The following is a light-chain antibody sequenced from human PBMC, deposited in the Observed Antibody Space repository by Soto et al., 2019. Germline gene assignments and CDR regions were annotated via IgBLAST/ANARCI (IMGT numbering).Light chain of an antibody. CDR3: QQYGASLFT. Sequence: VVLTQSPATLSLSPGEPATLSCRASRDVYINALAWYQQKPGRTPTLLIYGASTRATGIPDRFSATGSGTEFSLTISSVEHEDFAVYYCQQYGASLFTFCHGNRVEI. V-gene: IGKV3-20*01. J-gene: IGKJ3*01. CDR1: RDVYINA. CDR2: GAS.